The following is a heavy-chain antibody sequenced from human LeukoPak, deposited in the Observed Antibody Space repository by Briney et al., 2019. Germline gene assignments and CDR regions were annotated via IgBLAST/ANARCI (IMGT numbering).Heavy chain of an antibody. Sequence: GASVKVSCKASGGTFTSYAISWVRQAPGQGLELMGRIIPIFGTANYAQKFQGRGTITTDESTSTAYMELHMLRLEAPALSYCARGSDGDYESVFDYWGQGTLVTVSS. CDR1: GGTFTSYA. J-gene: IGHJ4*02. D-gene: IGHD4-17*01. V-gene: IGHV1-69*05. CDR2: IIPIFGTA. CDR3: ARGSDGDYESVFDY.